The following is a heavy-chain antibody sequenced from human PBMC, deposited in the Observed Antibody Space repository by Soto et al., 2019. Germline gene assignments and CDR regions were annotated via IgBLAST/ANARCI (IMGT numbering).Heavy chain of an antibody. D-gene: IGHD5-12*01. CDR3: ERAISGWLQLYYFDY. V-gene: IGHV4-39*01. Sequence: PSETLSLTCTVSGGSISSSSYYWGWIRQPPGKGLEWIGSIYYSGSTYYNPSLKSRVTISVDTSKNQFSLKLSSVTAADTAVYYCERAISGWLQLYYFDYWGQGTLVNVSS. CDR2: IYYSGST. J-gene: IGHJ4*02. CDR1: GGSISSSSYY.